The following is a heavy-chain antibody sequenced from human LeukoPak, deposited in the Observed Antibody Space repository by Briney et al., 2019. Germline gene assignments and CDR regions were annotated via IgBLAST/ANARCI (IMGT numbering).Heavy chain of an antibody. J-gene: IGHJ4*02. D-gene: IGHD4-17*01. CDR1: GVTVSSSY. Sequence: TGGSLRLSCAASGVTVSSSYMSWVRQAPGKGLEWVSTMYSGGGTDYADSVKGRFTISRDNSKNTLSLQMNSLRAEDTAVYYCARDPSPFYADYGYWGQGTLVTVSS. V-gene: IGHV3-66*01. CDR2: MYSGGGT. CDR3: ARDPSPFYADYGY.